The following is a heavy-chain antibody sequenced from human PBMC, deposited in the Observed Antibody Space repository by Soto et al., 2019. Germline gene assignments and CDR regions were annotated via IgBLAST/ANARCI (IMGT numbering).Heavy chain of an antibody. CDR1: GGSISSCDYY. D-gene: IGHD3-10*01. CDR3: ARVAGFGATTIAY. Sequence: QVQLQESGPGLVKPSQTLSLTCTVSGGSISSCDYYWSWIRQPPGKGLEWIGYIYYSGSTYYNPSLKSRVTLSLDTSKNHFSRKLGFVTAADTAGYSCARVAGFGATTIAYWGQGTLVTVSS. J-gene: IGHJ4*02. V-gene: IGHV4-30-4*01. CDR2: IYYSGST.